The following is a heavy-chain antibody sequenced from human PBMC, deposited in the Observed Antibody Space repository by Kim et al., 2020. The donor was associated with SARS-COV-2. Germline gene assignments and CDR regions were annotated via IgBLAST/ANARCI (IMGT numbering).Heavy chain of an antibody. Sequence: SETLSLTCTVSGGSISSDYWSWIRQPPGKGLEWIGYIYYSGSTNYNPSLKSRVTISVDTSKNQFSLKLSSVTAADTAVYYCARGQEPLDFDYWGQGTLVSVSS. D-gene: IGHD1-1*01. CDR2: IYYSGST. J-gene: IGHJ4*02. CDR1: GGSISSDY. CDR3: ARGQEPLDFDY. V-gene: IGHV4-59*01.